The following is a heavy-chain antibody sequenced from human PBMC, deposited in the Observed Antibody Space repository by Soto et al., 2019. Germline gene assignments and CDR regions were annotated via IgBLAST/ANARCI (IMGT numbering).Heavy chain of an antibody. CDR1: GGSISSGGYS. D-gene: IGHD6-25*01. CDR3: ARFYSGPWFDP. CDR2: IYHSGST. Sequence: SETLSLTCAVSGGSISSGGYSWSWIRQPPGKGLEWIGYIYHSGSTYYNPSLKSRVTISVDRSKNQFSLKLSSVTAADTAVYYCARFYSGPWFDPWGQGTLVTVSS. V-gene: IGHV4-30-2*01. J-gene: IGHJ5*02.